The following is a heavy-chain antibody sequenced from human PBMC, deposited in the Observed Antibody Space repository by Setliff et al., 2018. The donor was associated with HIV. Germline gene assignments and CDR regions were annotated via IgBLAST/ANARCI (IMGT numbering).Heavy chain of an antibody. CDR3: ARGREVIRDTYYSYFYMDV. Sequence: SETLSLTCTLYGGSLTNYYWTWIRQSPEKGLEWIGEIVDSGSTNYSPSLKSRVTISLDTSKKQFSLRLNSVTAADTAVYYCARGREVIRDTYYSYFYMDVWSRGTAVTVSS. V-gene: IGHV4-34*01. D-gene: IGHD3-22*01. CDR2: IVDSGST. J-gene: IGHJ6*04. CDR1: GGSLTNYY.